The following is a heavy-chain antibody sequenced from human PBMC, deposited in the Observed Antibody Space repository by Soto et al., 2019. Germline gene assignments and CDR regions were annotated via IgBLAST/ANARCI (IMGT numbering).Heavy chain of an antibody. CDR2: IYYSGST. J-gene: IGHJ4*02. Sequence: SETLSLTCTVSGGSISSSSYYWGWIRQPPGKGLEWIGSIYYSGSTYYNPSLKSRVTISVDTSKNQFSLKLSSVTAADTAVYYCARQPRVSMSVEPKPRSRYFDWSGDYWGQGTLVTVSS. CDR1: GGSISSSSYY. D-gene: IGHD3-9*01. CDR3: ARQPRVSMSVEPKPRSRYFDWSGDY. V-gene: IGHV4-39*01.